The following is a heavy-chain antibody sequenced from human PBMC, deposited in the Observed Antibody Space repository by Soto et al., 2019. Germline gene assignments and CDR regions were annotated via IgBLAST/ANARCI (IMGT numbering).Heavy chain of an antibody. CDR2: ILHIGST. D-gene: IGHD3-22*01. Sequence: VQLQESGPGLVKPSGTLSLTCTVSGGSISTTNWWSWVRPSPGKGLERIWEILHIGSTNYNPSLKSRVTISIDKSNNQFSLRLSSVTAADTAVYYCASGFDSDGLYNGGHPWGQGTLVSVSS. J-gene: IGHJ5*02. CDR1: GGSISTTNW. CDR3: ASGFDSDGLYNGGHP. V-gene: IGHV4-4*02.